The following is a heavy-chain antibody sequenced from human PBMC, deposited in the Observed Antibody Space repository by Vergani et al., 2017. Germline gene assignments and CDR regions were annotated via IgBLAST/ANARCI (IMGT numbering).Heavy chain of an antibody. CDR2: ISSTSVNT. V-gene: IGHV3-23*01. D-gene: IGHD3-22*01. J-gene: IGHJ4*02. Sequence: EVQLLESGGGLIKPGASLRLSCVASGFTFSSYAMTWVRQTPGKGLEWVSAISSTSVNTYYADSVKGRFTISRDNSKNTLSLQMNSLTAEDTAIYYCAGPQGTSAYYYGGFDYWGQGILVTVSS. CDR1: GFTFSSYA. CDR3: AGPQGTSAYYYGGFDY.